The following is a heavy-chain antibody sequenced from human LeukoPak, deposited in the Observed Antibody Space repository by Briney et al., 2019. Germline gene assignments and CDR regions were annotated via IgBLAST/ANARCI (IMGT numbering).Heavy chain of an antibody. D-gene: IGHD3-10*01. CDR2: IYYSGST. CDR3: ARQATVGRTGGLFDY. J-gene: IGHJ4*02. CDR1: GGSISSSSYY. Sequence: PSETLSLTCTVSGGSISSSSYYWGWIRQPPGKGLEWIGSIYYSGSTYYNPSLKSRVTISVDTSKNQFSLKLSSVTAADTAVYYCARQATVGRTGGLFDYWGQGTQVTVSS. V-gene: IGHV4-39*01.